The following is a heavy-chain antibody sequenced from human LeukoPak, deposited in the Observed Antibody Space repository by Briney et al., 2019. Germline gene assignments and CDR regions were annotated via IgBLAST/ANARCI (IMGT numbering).Heavy chain of an antibody. CDR3: AILMVPSFDS. J-gene: IGHJ4*02. V-gene: IGHV1-18*01. CDR1: GYTFTSYG. CDR2: ISPYTANT. D-gene: IGHD2-8*01. Sequence: GASVKVSCKASGYTFTSYGVNWMRQAPGRGLEWMGWISPYTANTNYAQKLQGRVTVTTDTSANTAYMELRSLRSDDTAVYYCAILMVPSFDSWGQGTLVTVSS.